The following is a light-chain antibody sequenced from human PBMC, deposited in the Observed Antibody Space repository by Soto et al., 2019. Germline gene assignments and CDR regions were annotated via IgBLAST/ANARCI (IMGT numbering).Light chain of an antibody. CDR3: QQYNSYWT. V-gene: IGKV1-5*01. J-gene: IGKJ1*01. CDR1: QSISSW. CDR2: DAS. Sequence: DIQMTQSPSTLSSSLGDRVTITCRASQSISSWLAWYQQKPGKAPKLLIYDASSLESGVPSRFSGSGSGTEFTLTISSLQPDDFATDYCQQYNSYWTFCQGTKVDI.